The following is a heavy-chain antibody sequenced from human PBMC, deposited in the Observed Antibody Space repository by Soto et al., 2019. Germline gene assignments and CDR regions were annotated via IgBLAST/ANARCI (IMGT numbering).Heavy chain of an antibody. Sequence: GSLRLSCAASGFTFSNYIMHWVRQAPGKGLGWVAIILHDGNNKYYADSVKGRFTISRDNSKNTLYLQMNSLKTEDTAVYYCTTFIYDDDPLGYWGQGTLVTVSS. CDR1: GFTFSNYI. V-gene: IGHV3-30-3*01. D-gene: IGHD3-16*01. J-gene: IGHJ4*02. CDR3: TTFIYDDDPLGY. CDR2: ILHDGNNK.